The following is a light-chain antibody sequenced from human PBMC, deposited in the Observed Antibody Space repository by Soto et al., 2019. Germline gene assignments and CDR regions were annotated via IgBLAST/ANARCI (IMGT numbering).Light chain of an antibody. V-gene: IGLV1-40*01. J-gene: IGLJ2*01. CDR2: GNS. Sequence: QSVLTQPPSVSGAPGQRVTISCTGSSSNIGAGYDVHGYQQLPGTAPKLLIYGNSNRPSGVPDRFSGSKSGTSASLAITGLQAEDEAYYYCQSYDSSLSGVVFGGGTKLTVL. CDR3: QSYDSSLSGVV. CDR1: SSNIGAGYD.